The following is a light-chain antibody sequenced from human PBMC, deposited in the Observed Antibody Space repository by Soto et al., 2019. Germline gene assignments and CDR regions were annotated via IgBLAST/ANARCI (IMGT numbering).Light chain of an antibody. V-gene: IGKV3-20*01. J-gene: IGKJ5*01. CDR1: QSVRSSY. CDR2: GAS. CDR3: QQLNTLPFT. Sequence: EIVLTQSPGTLSLSPGGRATLSCRASQSVRSSYLAWYQQKPGQAPRLLIYGASTRATGIPDRFSGSGSGTEFTLTISGLLPEDFATYNCQQLNTLPFTFGQGTRREIK.